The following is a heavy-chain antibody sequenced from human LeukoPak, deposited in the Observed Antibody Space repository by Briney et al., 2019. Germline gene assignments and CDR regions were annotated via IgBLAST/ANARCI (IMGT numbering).Heavy chain of an antibody. CDR2: IDPSGGRT. CDR3: ASLLFVDTSVGY. V-gene: IGHV1-46*01. J-gene: IGHJ4*02. Sequence: ASVKVSCKASGYTFTGYYMHWVRQAPGQGLEWMGIIDPSGGRTTYAQKFQGRVTMTRDTSTSTVYMELSSLRPEDTAVYYCASLLFVDTSVGYWGQGTLVTVSS. CDR1: GYTFTGYY. D-gene: IGHD5-18*01.